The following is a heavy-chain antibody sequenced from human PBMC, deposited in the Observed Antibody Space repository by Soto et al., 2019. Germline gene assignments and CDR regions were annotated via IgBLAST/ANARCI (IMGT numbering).Heavy chain of an antibody. CDR1: GFSFSSYA. CDR3: ARDRVESGYPEYFQH. Sequence: GGSLRLSCAASGFSFSSYAMSWVRQAPGKGLEWVSAISGSGGSTYYADSVKGRFTISRDNSKNTLYLQMNSLRAEDTAVYYCARDRVESGYPEYFQHWGQGTLVTVSS. J-gene: IGHJ1*01. D-gene: IGHD3-22*01. V-gene: IGHV3-23*01. CDR2: ISGSGGST.